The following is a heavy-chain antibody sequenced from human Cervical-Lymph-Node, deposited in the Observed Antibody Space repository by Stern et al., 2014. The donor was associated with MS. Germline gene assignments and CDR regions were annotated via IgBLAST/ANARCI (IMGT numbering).Heavy chain of an antibody. CDR3: AKGAV. CDR2: MKGDGSEK. J-gene: IGHJ4*02. V-gene: IGHV3-7*01. Sequence: VQLVQSGGGLVQPGGSLRLSCAASGFTFSSSWMSWVRQAPGKGLEWVATMKGDGSEKYYVDSVKGRFTISRDNAKNSLFLQMNSLRAEDTAVYYCAKGAVWGQGTLVTVSS. CDR1: GFTFSSSW.